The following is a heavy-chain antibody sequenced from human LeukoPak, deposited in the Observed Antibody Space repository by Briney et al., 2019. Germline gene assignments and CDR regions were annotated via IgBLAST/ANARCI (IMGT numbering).Heavy chain of an antibody. V-gene: IGHV3-23*01. D-gene: IGHD3-9*01. Sequence: GGSLRLSCAASGFMFSSYGMSWVRQAPGKGLEWVSAISGSGSSTYYADSVKGRFTISRDNSKNTLYLQMNSLRAGDTAVYYCAKDHGMRYFDWNPIDHWGQGTLVTVSS. J-gene: IGHJ5*02. CDR3: AKDHGMRYFDWNPIDH. CDR1: GFMFSSYG. CDR2: ISGSGSST.